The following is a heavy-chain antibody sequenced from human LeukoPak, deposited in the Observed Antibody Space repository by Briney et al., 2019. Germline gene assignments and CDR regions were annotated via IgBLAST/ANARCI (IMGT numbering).Heavy chain of an antibody. V-gene: IGHV3-23*01. CDR3: AKDPVGQQLVEFFQH. J-gene: IGHJ1*01. CDR2: ISGSGGST. CDR1: GFTFSSYA. D-gene: IGHD6-13*01. Sequence: GGSLRRSCAASGFTFSSYAMSWVRQAPGKGREWVSAISGSGGSTYDADSVKGRFTISRDNSKTTLYLQMNSLRAEDTAVYYCAKDPVGQQLVEFFQHWGQGTLVTVSS.